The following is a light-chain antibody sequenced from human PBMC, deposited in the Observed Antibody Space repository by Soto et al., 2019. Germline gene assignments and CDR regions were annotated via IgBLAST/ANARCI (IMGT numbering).Light chain of an antibody. CDR2: NAD. V-gene: IGLV8-61*01. CDR1: SGSVSTSHY. Sequence: QTVVTQEPSLSVSPGGTVTLTCGLSSGSVSTSHYPSWYQQTPGQTPRTLIYNADTRLSGLPERFSSSILGNKAALTITGPQADDECEYYCLLFMSSGIAVFGGGTKLTVL. CDR3: LLFMSSGIAV. J-gene: IGLJ3*02.